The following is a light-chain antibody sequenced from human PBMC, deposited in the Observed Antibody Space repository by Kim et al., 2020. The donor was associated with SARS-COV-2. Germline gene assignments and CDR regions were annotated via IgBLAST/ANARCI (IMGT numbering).Light chain of an antibody. Sequence: PGKTARLTCGGNNLGSKSVHWYQQKPGQAPVLVVYDDSDRPSGIPERFSGSNSGNTATLTISRVEAGDEADYYCQVWDSSSDHPVVFGGGTQLTVL. J-gene: IGLJ2*01. CDR1: NLGSKS. CDR2: DDS. CDR3: QVWDSSSDHPVV. V-gene: IGLV3-21*03.